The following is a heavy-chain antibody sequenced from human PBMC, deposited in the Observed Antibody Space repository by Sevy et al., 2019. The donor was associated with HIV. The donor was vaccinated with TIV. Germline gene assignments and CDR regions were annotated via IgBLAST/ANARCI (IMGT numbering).Heavy chain of an antibody. Sequence: GESLKISCKGSGYSFTTYWIGWVRQMPGKDLEWIGIIYPSDSEIRCSPPFQGQVTISVEKSISTAYLQWSSLKASDSAVYYCVIGGRDSYVRYNDWHADYWGQGTLVTVSS. CDR3: VIGGRDSYVRYNDWHADY. CDR1: GYSFTTYW. CDR2: IYPSDSEI. D-gene: IGHD3-9*01. J-gene: IGHJ4*02. V-gene: IGHV5-51*01.